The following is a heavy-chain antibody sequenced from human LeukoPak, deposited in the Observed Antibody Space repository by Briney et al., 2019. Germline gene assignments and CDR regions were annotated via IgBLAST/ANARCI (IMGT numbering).Heavy chain of an antibody. J-gene: IGHJ4*02. Sequence: GGSLRLPCGASRFNFTNAWASWVRRSPGKAREWLGRIKRNTGVGTTVHAAPARDRFAMSRDASKHTVCLQTYSLRAEDRAVFYCVDSPTSLWGQGTLVTVSS. D-gene: IGHD5-12*01. CDR3: VDSPTSL. V-gene: IGHV3-15*01. CDR1: RFNFTNAW. CDR2: IKRNTGVGTT.